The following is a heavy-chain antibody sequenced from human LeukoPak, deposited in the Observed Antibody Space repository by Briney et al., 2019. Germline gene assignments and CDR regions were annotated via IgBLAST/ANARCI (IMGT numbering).Heavy chain of an antibody. CDR3: ARSGYSHSWDY. CDR1: GFTFSNYG. CDR2: IKQDGSEK. Sequence: PGGSLRLSCAASGFTFSNYGMSWVRQAPGRGLEWVASIKQDGSEKFYVDSVKGRFTISRDNAKNSLYLQMNSLRAEDTAVYYCARSGYSHSWDYWGQGTLVIVSS. D-gene: IGHD1-26*01. J-gene: IGHJ4*02. V-gene: IGHV3-7*01.